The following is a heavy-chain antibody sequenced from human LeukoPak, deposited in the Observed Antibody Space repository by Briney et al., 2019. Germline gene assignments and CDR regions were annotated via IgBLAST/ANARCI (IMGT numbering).Heavy chain of an antibody. Sequence: MPSETLSLTCTVSGASISNYYWSWSRQPPGKGLEWIGYIHYTGSAHYNPSLMSRVTISVDTSKTQFSLRLTSVTAADTAVYYCTRGPGAASVWGQGTLVTVSS. D-gene: IGHD7-27*01. CDR2: IHYTGSA. V-gene: IGHV4-59*01. J-gene: IGHJ4*02. CDR3: TRGPGAASV. CDR1: GASISNYY.